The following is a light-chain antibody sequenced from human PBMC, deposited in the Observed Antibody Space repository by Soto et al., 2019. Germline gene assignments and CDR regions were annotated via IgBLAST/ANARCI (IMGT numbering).Light chain of an antibody. V-gene: IGKV3-15*01. CDR1: QSVSSSY. Sequence: EIVFTQSPVTLSLSPGERATLSCRASQSVSSSYLAWYQQKTGQAPRLLIHGASTRATGIPARFSGSGSGTEFTLTISSLQSEDFAVYYCQQYDNWPPGTFGQGTKVDIK. CDR3: QQYDNWPPGT. J-gene: IGKJ1*01. CDR2: GAS.